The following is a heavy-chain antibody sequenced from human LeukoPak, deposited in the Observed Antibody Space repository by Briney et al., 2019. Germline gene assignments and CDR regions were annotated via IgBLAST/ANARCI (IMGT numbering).Heavy chain of an antibody. Sequence: ASVKVSRKASGGTFISYAISGVRQAPGQGLEWMGRIIPIFGTANYAQKFQGRVTITTDESTSTAYMELSSLRSEDTAVYYCARDLGLVYAIHAFDIWGQGTMVAVSS. CDR2: IIPIFGTA. CDR1: GGTFISYA. D-gene: IGHD2-8*01. CDR3: ARDLGLVYAIHAFDI. V-gene: IGHV1-69*05. J-gene: IGHJ3*02.